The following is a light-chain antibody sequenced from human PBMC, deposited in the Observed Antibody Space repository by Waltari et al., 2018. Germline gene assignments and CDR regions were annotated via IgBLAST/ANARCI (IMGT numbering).Light chain of an antibody. CDR2: GNS. Sequence: QCVLTQPPSVSGAPWQRVTISCTGSSANIVGGYDVHWYQQRPGTAPKHLIYGNSKRPSGVRDRFSGSKSGTSASLAIPGRQAEDGADSYCQSYESSLSGGVFGGGPKLTVL. CDR3: QSYESSLSGGV. J-gene: IGLJ3*02. V-gene: IGLV1-40*01. CDR1: SANIVGGYD.